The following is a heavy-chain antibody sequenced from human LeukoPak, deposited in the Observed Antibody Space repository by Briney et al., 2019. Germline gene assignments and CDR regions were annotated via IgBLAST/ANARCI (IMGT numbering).Heavy chain of an antibody. J-gene: IGHJ4*02. Sequence: GGSLRLSCAASGFTVSSNYMSWVRQAPGKGLEWVSVIYSGGSTYYADSVKGRFTISRGNSKNTLYLQMNSLRAEDTAVYYCTKGTIWLPFDYWGQGTLVTVSS. CDR3: TKGTIWLPFDY. CDR1: GFTVSSNY. CDR2: IYSGGST. V-gene: IGHV3-66*01. D-gene: IGHD5-18*01.